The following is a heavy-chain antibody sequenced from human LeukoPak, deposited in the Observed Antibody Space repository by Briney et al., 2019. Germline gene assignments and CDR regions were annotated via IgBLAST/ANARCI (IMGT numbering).Heavy chain of an antibody. Sequence: SETLSLTCTVSGGSISSYYWSWIRQPPGKGLEWIGYIYYSGSTNYNPSLKSRVTVSVDTSKNQFSLKLSSVTAADTAVYYCAREGYGDYVETKFAPWGQGTLVTVSS. J-gene: IGHJ5*02. CDR2: IYYSGST. D-gene: IGHD4-17*01. V-gene: IGHV4-59*01. CDR3: AREGYGDYVETKFAP. CDR1: GGSISSYY.